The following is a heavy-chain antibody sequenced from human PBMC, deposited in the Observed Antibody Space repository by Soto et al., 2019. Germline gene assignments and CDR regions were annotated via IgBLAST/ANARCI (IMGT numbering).Heavy chain of an antibody. CDR3: ARGYCSSSSCYTGVIGSY. J-gene: IGHJ4*02. Sequence: GGSLRLSCAASGFTLSSYWMHWVRQPPGKGLVWVSRINSDGTSASYADSVKGRFTVSRDNAKNTLYLQMNSLRAEDTAVYYCARGYCSSSSCYTGVIGSYWGPGSLVPVSS. V-gene: IGHV3-74*01. CDR1: GFTLSSYW. CDR2: INSDGTSA. D-gene: IGHD2-2*01.